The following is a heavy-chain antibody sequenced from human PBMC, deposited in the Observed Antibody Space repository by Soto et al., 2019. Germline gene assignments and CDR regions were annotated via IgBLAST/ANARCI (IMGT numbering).Heavy chain of an antibody. CDR3: AKDRYSSSWYYYGMDV. V-gene: IGHV3-30*18. CDR2: ISYDGSNK. D-gene: IGHD6-13*01. Sequence: VQLVESGGGVVQPGRSLRLSCAASGFTFSSYGMHWVRQAPGKGLEWVAVISYDGSNKYYADSVKGRFTISRDNSKNTLYLQMNSLRAEDTAVYYCAKDRYSSSWYYYGMDVWGQGTTVTVSS. CDR1: GFTFSSYG. J-gene: IGHJ6*02.